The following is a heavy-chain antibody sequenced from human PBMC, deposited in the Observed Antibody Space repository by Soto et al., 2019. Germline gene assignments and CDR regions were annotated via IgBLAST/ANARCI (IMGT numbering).Heavy chain of an antibody. Sequence: SETLSLTCSVSNVSIKSSYWNWIRQSSGKGLEWIGFVYYTGTTKYNPSLKGRVTISVDTSNNEFSLKLTSATTADTAFYFCARDFAGRGPFDPWGQGTLVTVPQ. V-gene: IGHV4-59*01. D-gene: IGHD1-26*01. CDR3: ARDFAGRGPFDP. J-gene: IGHJ5*02. CDR1: NVSIKSSY. CDR2: VYYTGTT.